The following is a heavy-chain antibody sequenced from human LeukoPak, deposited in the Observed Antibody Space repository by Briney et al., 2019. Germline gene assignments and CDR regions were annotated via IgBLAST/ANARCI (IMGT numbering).Heavy chain of an antibody. Sequence: GASVKVSCKVSGYTLTELSMHWVRQATGQGLEWMGWMNPNSGNTGYAQKFQGRVTITRNTSISTAYMELSSLRSEDTAVYYCARGLGYSYGSEFDYWGQGTLVTVSS. CDR1: GYTLTELS. CDR3: ARGLGYSYGSEFDY. CDR2: MNPNSGNT. V-gene: IGHV1-8*03. J-gene: IGHJ4*02. D-gene: IGHD5-18*01.